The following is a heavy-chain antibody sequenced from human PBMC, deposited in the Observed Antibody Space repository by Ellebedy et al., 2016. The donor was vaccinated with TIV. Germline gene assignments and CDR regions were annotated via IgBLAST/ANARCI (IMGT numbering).Heavy chain of an antibody. CDR1: GFTFSTYT. V-gene: IGHV3-48*04. CDR3: ARDTLLPATTGLDY. D-gene: IGHD3-10*01. J-gene: IGHJ4*02. CDR2: ISSTANTI. Sequence: GESLKISCAASGFTFSTYTMNWVRQAPGKGLEWISSISSTANTIYYAHSVKDRFTVARDNAKNSLYLQMNSLRAEDTAVYYCARDTLLPATTGLDYWGPGTLVTVSS.